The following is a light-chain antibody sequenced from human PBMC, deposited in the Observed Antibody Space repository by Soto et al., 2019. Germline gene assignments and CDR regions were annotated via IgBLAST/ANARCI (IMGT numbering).Light chain of an antibody. CDR2: DAS. J-gene: IGKJ5*01. Sequence: NHRTHPPSSLTASVGDRVTITFQASQNINNYLNWYQQKPGRAPKLLIYDASNLEAGVPSRFRGSGSGTDFTFTISRLQPEDIATYYCQQYENLPTFGQGTRLEIK. CDR3: QQYENLPT. V-gene: IGKV1-33*01. CDR1: QNINNY.